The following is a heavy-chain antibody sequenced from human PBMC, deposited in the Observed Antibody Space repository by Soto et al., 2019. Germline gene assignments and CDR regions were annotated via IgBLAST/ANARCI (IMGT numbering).Heavy chain of an antibody. CDR1: GFIFSNYG. Sequence: HPGGSLRLSCAASGFIFSNYGMHWVRQAPGKGLEWVALIWSNGYNKYYVDSVKGRFTISRDNSKNTLYLEMNRVRTEDTAVYFCARELGYCSSGSCDRPPIGYWGQGILVTVSS. CDR2: IWSNGYNK. V-gene: IGHV3-33*01. J-gene: IGHJ4*02. CDR3: ARELGYCSSGSCDRPPIGY. D-gene: IGHD2-15*01.